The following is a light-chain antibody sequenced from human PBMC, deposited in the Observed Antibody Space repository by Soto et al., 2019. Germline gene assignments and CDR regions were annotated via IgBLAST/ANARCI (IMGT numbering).Light chain of an antibody. CDR1: QGISNF. CDR2: GAS. Sequence: DIQMTQSPSSVSASEGVRVTITCRASQGISNFLAWYQQKPGKVPKLLIYGASTLQSGVPSRFSGSGSGTDFTLTISSLQPEDVATYYCQKYYSVPFTFGPGTKVDIK. CDR3: QKYYSVPFT. J-gene: IGKJ3*01. V-gene: IGKV1-27*01.